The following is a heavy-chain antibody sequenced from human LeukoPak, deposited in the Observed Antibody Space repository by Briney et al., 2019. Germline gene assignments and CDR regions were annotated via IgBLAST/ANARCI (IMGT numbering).Heavy chain of an antibody. D-gene: IGHD5-18*01. CDR3: TRDFASGYTDY. V-gene: IGHV4-59*12. J-gene: IGHJ4*02. CDR1: GGSISSYY. Sequence: PSETLSLTCTVSGGSISSYYWSWIRQPPGKGLEWIGYIYYSGSTNYNPSLKSRVTISVDRSKNQFSLMLSSVTAADTAVYYCTRDFASGYTDYWGRGTLVTVSS. CDR2: IYYSGST.